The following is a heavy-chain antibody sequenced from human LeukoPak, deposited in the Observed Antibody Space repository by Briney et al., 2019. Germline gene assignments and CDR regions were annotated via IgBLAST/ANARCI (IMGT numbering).Heavy chain of an antibody. V-gene: IGHV1-8*01. J-gene: IGHJ6*03. Sequence: ASVKVSCKASGYTFTSYDINWVRQATGQGLEWMGWMNPNSGNTGYAQKFQGRVTMTRDTSISTAYMELSRLRSDDTAVYYCARDAGDYDDYYYYYYMDVWGKGTTVTVSS. CDR2: MNPNSGNT. CDR3: ARDAGDYDDYYYYYYMDV. CDR1: GYTFTSYD. D-gene: IGHD4-17*01.